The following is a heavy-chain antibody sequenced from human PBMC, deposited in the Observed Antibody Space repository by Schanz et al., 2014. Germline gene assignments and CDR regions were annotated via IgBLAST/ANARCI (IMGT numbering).Heavy chain of an antibody. D-gene: IGHD2-2*01. CDR1: GGSFSGYY. V-gene: IGHV4-34*01. CDR3: ARAARRTRVVPLYFDY. J-gene: IGHJ4*02. CDR2: INHGGST. Sequence: QVQLQQWGAGLLKPSETLSLTCAVYGGSFSGYYWSWIRQPPGKGLEWIAEINHGGSTNYNPSLKSRVTISVDPFKNQFSLKLRSVTAADTAVYYCARAARRTRVVPLYFDYWGQGTLVTVSS.